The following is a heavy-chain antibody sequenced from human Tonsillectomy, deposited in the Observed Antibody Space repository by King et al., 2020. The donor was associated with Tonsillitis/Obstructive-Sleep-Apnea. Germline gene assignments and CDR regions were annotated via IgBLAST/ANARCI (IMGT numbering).Heavy chain of an antibody. Sequence: VQLQQWGAGLLKPSETLSLTCAVYGGSFSGYYWSWIRQPPGKGLEWIGEINHSGSTNYNPSLKSRVTISVDTSNNQFSLRLSSVTAADTAIYYCARDRLMVATGGFDYWGQGTLVTVSS. CDR3: ARDRLMVATGGFDY. V-gene: IGHV4-34*01. D-gene: IGHD5-12*01. CDR2: INHSGST. J-gene: IGHJ4*02. CDR1: GGSFSGYY.